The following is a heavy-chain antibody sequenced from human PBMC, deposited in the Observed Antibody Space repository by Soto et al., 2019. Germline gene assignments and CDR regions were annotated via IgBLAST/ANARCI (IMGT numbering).Heavy chain of an antibody. CDR1: GGSISSSSYY. CDR2: IYYSGST. Sequence: LSLTCTVSGGSISSSSYYWGWIRQPPGKGLEWIGSIYYSGSTYYNPSLKSRVTISVDTSKNQFSLKLSSVTAADTAVYYCATPSGILPQIGDYYYYGMDVWGQGTTVTVYS. J-gene: IGHJ6*02. CDR3: ATPSGILPQIGDYYYYGMDV. V-gene: IGHV4-39*01. D-gene: IGHD2-15*01.